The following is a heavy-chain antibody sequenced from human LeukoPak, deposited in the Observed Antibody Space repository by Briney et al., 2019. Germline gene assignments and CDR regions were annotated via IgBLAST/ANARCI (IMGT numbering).Heavy chain of an antibody. CDR3: ASQSEGMDV. CDR2: IYHSGTT. Sequence: SETLSLTCTVSGGSIRSFYWNWIRQRPGKGLEWIGYIYHSGTTSYNPSLKSRVTTSVDTSKNQFSLRLSSVTAAATAVYYCASQSEGMDVCGQGTTVIVSS. V-gene: IGHV4-59*08. CDR1: GGSIRSFY. J-gene: IGHJ6*02.